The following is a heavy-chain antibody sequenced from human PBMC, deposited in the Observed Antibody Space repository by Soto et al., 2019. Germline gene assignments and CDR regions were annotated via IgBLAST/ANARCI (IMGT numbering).Heavy chain of an antibody. CDR3: VKDESINWYSGHFRH. D-gene: IGHD6-13*01. Sequence: RRLSCAASGFTFDDYAMHWVRQVPGKGLEWVSGINWNSGSIGYGDSVKGRFAISRDNAKNSLHLQMNSLSAEDTAFYYCVKDESINWYSGHFRHWGQGTLVTVSS. CDR2: INWNSGSI. CDR1: GFTFDDYA. J-gene: IGHJ1*01. V-gene: IGHV3-9*01.